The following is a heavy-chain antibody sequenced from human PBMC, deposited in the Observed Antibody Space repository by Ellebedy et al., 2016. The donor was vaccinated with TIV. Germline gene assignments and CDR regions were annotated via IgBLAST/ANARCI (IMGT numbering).Heavy chain of an antibody. Sequence: SETLSLTXTVSGGSISSSSYYWGWIRQPPGKGLEWIGSIYYSGSTYYNPSLKSRVTISVDTSKNQFSLKLSSVTAADTAVYYCARHAPIVVPAAMDFDYWGQGTLVTVSS. D-gene: IGHD2-2*01. CDR1: GGSISSSSYY. V-gene: IGHV4-39*01. CDR2: IYYSGST. J-gene: IGHJ4*02. CDR3: ARHAPIVVPAAMDFDY.